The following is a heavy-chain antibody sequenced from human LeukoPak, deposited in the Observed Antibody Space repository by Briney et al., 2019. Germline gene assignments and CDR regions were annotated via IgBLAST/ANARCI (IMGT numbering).Heavy chain of an antibody. V-gene: IGHV3-21*01. Sequence: GGSLRLFSAASAFTFTSYNMNWVRQAPGKGLEWVSSISSSSSYIYYADSVKGRFTISRDNSKNTLYLQMNSLRAEDTAVYYCATVSTGLDYWGQGTLVTVSS. J-gene: IGHJ4*02. CDR2: ISSSSSYI. D-gene: IGHD4-11*01. CDR3: ATVSTGLDY. CDR1: AFTFTSYN.